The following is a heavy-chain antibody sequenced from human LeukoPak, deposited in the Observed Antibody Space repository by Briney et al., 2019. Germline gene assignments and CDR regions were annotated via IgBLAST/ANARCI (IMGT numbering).Heavy chain of an antibody. CDR1: GFTFSIYG. CDR3: ARDRIDYYYYYYMDV. V-gene: IGHV3-23*01. CDR2: ISGSGGST. J-gene: IGHJ6*03. D-gene: IGHD1-26*01. Sequence: GGSLRLSCAASGFTFSIYGMNWVRQAPGKGLEWVSAISGSGGSTYYADSVKGRFTISRDNSKNTLYLQMNSLRAEDTAVYYCARDRIDYYYYYYMDVWGKGTTVTISS.